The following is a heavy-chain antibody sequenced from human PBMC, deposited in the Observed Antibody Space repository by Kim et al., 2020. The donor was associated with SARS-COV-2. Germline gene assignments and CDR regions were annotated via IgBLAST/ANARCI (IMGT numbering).Heavy chain of an antibody. CDR1: GFTFSSYS. Sequence: GGSLRLSCAASGFTFSSYSMNWVRQAPGKGLEWVSSISSSSSYIYYADSVKGRFTISRDNAKNSLYLQMNSLRAEDTAVYYCARDHVGLRYFDWLPHYYYYGMDVWGQGTTVTVSS. J-gene: IGHJ6*02. CDR2: ISSSSSYI. V-gene: IGHV3-21*01. D-gene: IGHD3-9*01. CDR3: ARDHVGLRYFDWLPHYYYYGMDV.